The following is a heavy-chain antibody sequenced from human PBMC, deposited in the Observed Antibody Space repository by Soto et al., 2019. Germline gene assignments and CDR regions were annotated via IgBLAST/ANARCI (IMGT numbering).Heavy chain of an antibody. CDR2: INWNGGST. J-gene: IGHJ5*02. D-gene: IGHD6-13*01. Sequence: PGGSLRLSCAACGFTFDYYCMSRVRQAPGKGLEWVSGINWNGGSTGYADSVKGRFTISRDNAKNSLYLQMNSLRAEDTALYYCARDPFSAWQQLTGGPNWFDPWGQGTLVTVSS. V-gene: IGHV3-20*04. CDR3: ARDPFSAWQQLTGGPNWFDP. CDR1: GFTFDYYC.